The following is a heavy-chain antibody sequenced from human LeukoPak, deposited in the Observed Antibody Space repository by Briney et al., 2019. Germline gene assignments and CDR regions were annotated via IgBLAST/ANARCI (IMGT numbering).Heavy chain of an antibody. CDR1: GFTFSIYS. CDR2: ISSSSNII. D-gene: IGHD3-22*01. V-gene: IGHV3-48*01. J-gene: IGHJ4*02. CDR3: AKDPGSYDSSGYYGY. Sequence: GGSLRLSCAASGFTFSIYSMNWVRQAPGKGLEWVSYISSSSNIIYYADSVKGRFTISRDNSKNTLYLQMNSLRAEDTAVYYCAKDPGSYDSSGYYGYWGQGTLVTVSS.